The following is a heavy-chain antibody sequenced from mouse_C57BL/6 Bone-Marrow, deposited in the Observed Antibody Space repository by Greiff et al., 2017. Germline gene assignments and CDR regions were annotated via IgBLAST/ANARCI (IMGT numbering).Heavy chain of an antibody. V-gene: IGHV1-69*01. D-gene: IGHD1-1*01. CDR3: VFITTVADWYFDV. CDR2: IDPSDSYT. Sequence: VQLQQPGAELVMPGASVKLSCKASGYTFTSYWMHWVKQRPGQGLEWIGEIDPSDSYTNYNQKFKGKSTLTVDKSSSTAYMQLSSLTSEDSAVYYCVFITTVADWYFDVWGTGTTVTVSS. J-gene: IGHJ1*03. CDR1: GYTFTSYW.